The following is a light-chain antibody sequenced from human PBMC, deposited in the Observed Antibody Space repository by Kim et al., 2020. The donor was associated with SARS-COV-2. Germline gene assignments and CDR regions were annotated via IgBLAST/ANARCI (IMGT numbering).Light chain of an antibody. J-gene: IGKJ1*01. V-gene: IGKV1-5*03. CDR3: QHYNTYPWT. CDR2: KAS. Sequence: ASVGDRVTITCRASQSIGTWLAWYQQKPGKAPKPLIYKASTLQSGVTSRFSGSGSETEFTLTISSLQPDDFATYYCQHYNTYPWTFGQGTKVDIK. CDR1: QSIGTW.